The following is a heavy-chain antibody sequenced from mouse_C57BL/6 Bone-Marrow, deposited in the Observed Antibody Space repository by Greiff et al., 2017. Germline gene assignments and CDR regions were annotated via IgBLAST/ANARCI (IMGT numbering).Heavy chain of an antibody. CDR2: INYDGSST. CDR3: ARVWDGDYFDY. Sequence: EVKVVESEGGLVQPGSSMKLSCTASGFTFSDYYMAWVRQVPEKGLEWVANINYDGSSTYYLDSLKSRFIISRDNAKNILYLQMSSLKSEDTATYYCARVWDGDYFDYWGQGTTLTVSS. CDR1: GFTFSDYY. V-gene: IGHV5-16*01. D-gene: IGHD4-1*01. J-gene: IGHJ2*01.